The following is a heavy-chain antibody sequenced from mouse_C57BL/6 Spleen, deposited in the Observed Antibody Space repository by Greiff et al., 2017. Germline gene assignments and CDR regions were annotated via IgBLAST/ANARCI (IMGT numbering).Heavy chain of an antibody. J-gene: IGHJ2*01. V-gene: IGHV1-26*01. D-gene: IGHD1-1*01. CDR1: GYTFTDYY. CDR2: INPNNGGT. CDR3: ARITTVVVFDY. Sequence: EVQLQQSGPELVKPGASVKISCKASGYTFTDYYMNWVKQSHGKSLEWIGDINPNNGGTSYNQKFKGKATLTVDKSSSTAYMELRSLTSEDSAVYYCARITTVVVFDYWGQGTTLTVSS.